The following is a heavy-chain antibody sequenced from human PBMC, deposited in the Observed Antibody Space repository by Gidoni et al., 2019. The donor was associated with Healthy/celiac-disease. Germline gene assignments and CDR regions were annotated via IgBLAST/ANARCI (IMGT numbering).Heavy chain of an antibody. Sequence: EVQLVESGGGLVKPGGSLRLSCAASGFTFSSYSMTWVRQAPGKGLEWVSSISSSSSYIYYADSVKGRFTISRDNAKNSLYLQMNSLRAEDTAVYYCARDYYGSGSSTRTYYYYGMDVWGQGTTVTVSS. D-gene: IGHD3-10*01. V-gene: IGHV3-21*01. CDR2: ISSSSSYI. CDR1: GFTFSSYS. CDR3: ARDYYGSGSSTRTYYYYGMDV. J-gene: IGHJ6*02.